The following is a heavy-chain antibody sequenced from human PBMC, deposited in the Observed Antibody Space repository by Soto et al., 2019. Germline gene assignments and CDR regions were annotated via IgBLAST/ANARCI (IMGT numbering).Heavy chain of an antibody. CDR3: ARDPRDIVVVPAAFDY. V-gene: IGHV3-21*01. CDR1: GFTFSSYS. Sequence: PWVSLRLSCAACGFTFSSYSMNWVRQAPGKGLEWVSSISSSSSYIYYADSVKGRFTISRDNAKNSLYLQMNSLRAEDTAVYYCARDPRDIVVVPAAFDYWGQGTLVTVSS. CDR2: ISSSSSYI. J-gene: IGHJ4*02. D-gene: IGHD2-2*01.